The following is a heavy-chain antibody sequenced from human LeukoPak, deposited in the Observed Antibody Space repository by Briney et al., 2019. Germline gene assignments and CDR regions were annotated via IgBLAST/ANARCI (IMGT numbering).Heavy chain of an antibody. V-gene: IGHV3-7*05. CDR3: AKDSSGYYYVFQH. CDR1: GFTFSDYW. Sequence: GGSLRLSCAASGFTFSDYWMDWVRQTPGKGLEWVANIKPDGSEIYYVDSVKGRFTISRDNSKNSLYLQMNSLGTEDTALYYCAKDSSGYYYVFQHWGQGTLVTVSS. J-gene: IGHJ1*01. D-gene: IGHD3-22*01. CDR2: IKPDGSEI.